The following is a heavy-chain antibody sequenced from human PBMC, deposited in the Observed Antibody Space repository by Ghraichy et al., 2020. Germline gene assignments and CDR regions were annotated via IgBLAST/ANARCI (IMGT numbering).Heavy chain of an antibody. CDR1: GFTFSSYS. V-gene: IGHV3-48*01. J-gene: IGHJ6*02. CDR3: ATFFRISNYYYGMDV. Sequence: GGSLRLSCAASGFTFSSYSMNWVRQAPGKGLEWVSYISSSSSTIYYADSVKGRFTISRDNAKNSLYLQMNSLRAEDTAVYYCATFFRISNYYYGMDVWGQGTTVTVSS. CDR2: ISSSSSTI. D-gene: IGHD3-3*02.